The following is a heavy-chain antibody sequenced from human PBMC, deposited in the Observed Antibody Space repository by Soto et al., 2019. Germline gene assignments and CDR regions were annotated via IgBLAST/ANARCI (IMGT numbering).Heavy chain of an antibody. V-gene: IGHV3-72*01. CDR2: IRNKTKSYTT. CDR3: VRVKGSEGFSFDY. J-gene: IGHJ4*02. Sequence: EVQLVESGGILVQPGGSLRLSCAASGFSFSDHYMDWVRQAPGKGLEWVGRIRNKTKSYTTEYAASVRGRFTISRDDSKNSLYLQMNSLKTEDTAVYSWVRVKGSEGFSFDYCGQGTLVTVSS. CDR1: GFSFSDHY.